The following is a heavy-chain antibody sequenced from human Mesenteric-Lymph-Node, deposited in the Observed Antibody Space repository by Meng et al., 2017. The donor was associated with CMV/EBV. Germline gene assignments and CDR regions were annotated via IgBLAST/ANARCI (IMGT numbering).Heavy chain of an antibody. V-gene: IGHV4-59*01. D-gene: IGHD6-13*01. J-gene: IGHJ6*02. CDR3: ARDWGGAGYYYYGMDV. CDR1: GGSISSYY. Sequence: SETLSVTCTVSGGSISSYYWSWIRQPPGKGLEWIGYIYYSGSTNYNPSLKSRVTISVDTSKNQFSLKLSSVTAADTAVYYCARDWGGAGYYYYGMDVWGQGTTVTVSS. CDR2: IYYSGST.